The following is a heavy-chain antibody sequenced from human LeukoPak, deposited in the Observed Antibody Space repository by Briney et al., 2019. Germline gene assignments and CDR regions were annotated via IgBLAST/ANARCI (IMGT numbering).Heavy chain of an antibody. CDR2: IYPGDSDT. Sequence: GESLKISCKGSGYIFSTYWIAWVCQVPGKGLEWMGIIYPGDSDTRYSPSFQGQVTISADKSVSTAYLHWSSLKASDTAIYYCARPNITSYYDSRGSDAFDVWGQGTMVTVSS. V-gene: IGHV5-51*01. CDR1: GYIFSTYW. D-gene: IGHD3-22*01. CDR3: ARPNITSYYDSRGSDAFDV. J-gene: IGHJ3*01.